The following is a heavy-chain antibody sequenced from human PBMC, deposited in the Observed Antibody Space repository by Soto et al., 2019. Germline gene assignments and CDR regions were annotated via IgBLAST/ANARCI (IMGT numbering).Heavy chain of an antibody. J-gene: IGHJ5*02. Sequence: PGGSLRLSCAVSGFTFSAYWMHWVRQVPGKGLTWVSRISDDGSTATYADSVKGRFVISRDNAKNSLYLEMNTLRVDDSGLYYCASWFDPWGQGTLVTVSS. CDR1: GFTFSAYW. CDR3: ASWFDP. CDR2: ISDDGSTA. V-gene: IGHV3-74*01.